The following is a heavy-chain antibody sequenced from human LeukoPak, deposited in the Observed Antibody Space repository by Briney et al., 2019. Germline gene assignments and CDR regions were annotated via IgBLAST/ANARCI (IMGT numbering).Heavy chain of an antibody. CDR3: ARAAAVFFDGMDV. D-gene: IGHD6-13*01. J-gene: IGHJ6*02. CDR1: GFTFSSYS. CDR2: ISSSSYI. V-gene: IGHV3-21*01. Sequence: GGSLRLSCAASGFTFSSYSMNWVRQAPGKGLEWVSSISSSSYIYYADSVKGRFTISRDNAKNSLYLQMNSLRAEDTAVYYCARAAAVFFDGMDVWGRGTTVTVSS.